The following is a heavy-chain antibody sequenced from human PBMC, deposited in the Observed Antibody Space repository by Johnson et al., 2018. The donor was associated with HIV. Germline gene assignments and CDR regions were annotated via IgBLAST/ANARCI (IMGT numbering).Heavy chain of an antibody. CDR1: GFTVSSYD. CDR3: ARDRADSSSWFTAFDI. J-gene: IGHJ3*02. D-gene: IGHD6-13*01. V-gene: IGHV3-13*01. Sequence: VQLVESGGGLVHPGGSLRLSCAASGFTVSSYDMHWVRQSTGKGLEWVSAIGTAGDTYYPGSVKGRFTISRDNAKNTLYLQMNSLRAEDTAVYYCARDRADSSSWFTAFDIWGQGTMVTVSS. CDR2: IGTAGDT.